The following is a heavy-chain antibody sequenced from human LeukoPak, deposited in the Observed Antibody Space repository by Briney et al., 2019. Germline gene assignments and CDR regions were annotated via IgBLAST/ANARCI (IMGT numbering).Heavy chain of an antibody. D-gene: IGHD6-6*01. Sequence: PSQTLSLTCTVSGGSISSGDYYWSWIRQPPGKGLEWIGYIYYSGSTNYNPSLKSRVTMSVDTSKNQFSLKLSSVTAADTAVYYCARVRAARHTEVDYWGQGTLVTVSS. CDR3: ARVRAARHTEVDY. CDR2: IYYSGST. J-gene: IGHJ4*02. CDR1: GGSISSGDYY. V-gene: IGHV4-30-4*08.